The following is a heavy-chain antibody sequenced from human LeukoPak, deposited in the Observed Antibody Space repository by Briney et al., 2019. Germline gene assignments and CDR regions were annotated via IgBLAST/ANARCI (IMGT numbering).Heavy chain of an antibody. Sequence: TGGSLRLSCAASGFTFSSYWMPWVRQPPGKGLVWVSHIDSDGGTTNYAHSVKGRFTISRDNAKNTLYLQMSSLRAEDTAVYYCARPAHGGWSHDAFDIWGQGTMVTVSS. CDR1: GFTFSSYW. V-gene: IGHV3-74*01. CDR3: ARPAHGGWSHDAFDI. J-gene: IGHJ3*02. D-gene: IGHD4-23*01. CDR2: IDSDGGTT.